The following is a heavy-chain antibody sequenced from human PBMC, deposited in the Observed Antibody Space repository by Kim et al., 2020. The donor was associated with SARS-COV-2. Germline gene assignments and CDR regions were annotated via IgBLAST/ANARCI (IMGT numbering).Heavy chain of an antibody. CDR2: INGDGSRT. V-gene: IGHV3-74*01. CDR3: VKGDVPDGPYNTWEGEYGMDV. CDR1: GFMFKSYW. D-gene: IGHD1-20*01. Sequence: GGSLRLSCAASGFMFKSYWMHWIRQAPGKGLIFVARINGDGSRTNYADSVKGRCTISRDNARNTLDLKISSLKGEDTGLYHCVKGDVPDGPYNTWEGEYGMDVWGQGTTVIVSS. J-gene: IGHJ6*02.